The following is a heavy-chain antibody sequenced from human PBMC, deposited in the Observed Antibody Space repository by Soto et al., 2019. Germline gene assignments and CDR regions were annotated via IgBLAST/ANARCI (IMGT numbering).Heavy chain of an antibody. Sequence: PSETLSLTCAVSGYSISSGYYWGWIRQPPGKGLEWIGSIYHSGSTYYNPSLKSRVTISVDTSKNQFSLKLSSVTAADTAVYYCARDTHDYGDFTFDYWGQGTLVTVSS. CDR1: GYSISSGYY. CDR2: IYHSGST. V-gene: IGHV4-38-2*02. CDR3: ARDTHDYGDFTFDY. D-gene: IGHD4-17*01. J-gene: IGHJ4*02.